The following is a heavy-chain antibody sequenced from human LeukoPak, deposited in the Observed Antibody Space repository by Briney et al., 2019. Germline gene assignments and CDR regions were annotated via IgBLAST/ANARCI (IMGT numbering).Heavy chain of an antibody. J-gene: IGHJ4*02. CDR3: ARGSGYSSSWYNY. D-gene: IGHD6-13*01. CDR2: INHSGST. V-gene: IGHV4-34*01. CDR1: GGSFSGYY. Sequence: PSETLSLTCAVYGGSFSGYYWSWIRQPPGKGLEWIGEINHSGSTNYHPSLKSRVTISVDTSKNQFSLKLSSVTAADTAVYYCARGSGYSSSWYNYWGQGTLVTVSS.